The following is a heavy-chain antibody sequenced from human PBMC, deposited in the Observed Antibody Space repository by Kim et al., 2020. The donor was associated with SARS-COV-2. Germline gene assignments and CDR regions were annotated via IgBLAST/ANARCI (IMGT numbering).Heavy chain of an antibody. J-gene: IGHJ6*02. CDR2: INPNSGGT. D-gene: IGHD2-15*01. CDR1: GYTFTGYY. Sequence: ASVKVSCKASGYTFTGYYMHWVRQAPGQGLEWMGRINPNSGGTNYAQKFQGRVTMTRDTSISTAYMELSRLRSDDTAVYYCARDTDIVVVVAATPGYYYGMDVWGQGTTVTVSS. V-gene: IGHV1-2*06. CDR3: ARDTDIVVVVAATPGYYYGMDV.